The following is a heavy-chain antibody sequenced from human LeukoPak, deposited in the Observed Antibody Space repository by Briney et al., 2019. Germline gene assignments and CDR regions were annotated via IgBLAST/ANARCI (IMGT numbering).Heavy chain of an antibody. D-gene: IGHD3-16*01. CDR3: ARYDDYYYYMDV. V-gene: IGHV1-2*04. Sequence: ASVKVSCKASGYTFTGYYMHWVRQAPGQGLEWMGWINPNSGGTNYAQKFQGWVTMTRDTSISTACMELSRLRSDGTAVYYCARYDDYYYYMDVWGKGTTVTVSS. CDR2: INPNSGGT. CDR1: GYTFTGYY. J-gene: IGHJ6*03.